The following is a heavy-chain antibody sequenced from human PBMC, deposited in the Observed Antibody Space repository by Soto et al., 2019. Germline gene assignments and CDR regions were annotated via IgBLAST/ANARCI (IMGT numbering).Heavy chain of an antibody. V-gene: IGHV5-51*01. Sequence: GESLKISCKGFEYSFTSYWIGWVRQMPGKGLEWMGIISPSDSDTRYNPSFEGQVTISADRSINTAYLQWSSLKASDTAMYYCARVGTGVIYEHCPAASHSLGPYVFDSWGQGTLVTVSS. CDR2: ISPSDSDT. D-gene: IGHD3-16*02. CDR1: EYSFTSYW. J-gene: IGHJ5*01. CDR3: ARVGTGVIYEHCPAASHSLGPYVFDS.